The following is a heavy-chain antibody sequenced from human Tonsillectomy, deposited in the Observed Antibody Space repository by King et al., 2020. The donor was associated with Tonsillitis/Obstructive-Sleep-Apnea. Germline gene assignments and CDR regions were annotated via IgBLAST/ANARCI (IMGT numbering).Heavy chain of an antibody. CDR3: TTDGPWGYGDPQWDY. Sequence: VQLVESGGGSVKPGGSLRLSCAASGFTFSNAWMNWVRQAPGKGREWVGRIKSKTDGGTTDYAAPVKGRFTISRDDLKNTLYLQMNSLKTEDTAVYYGTTDGPWGYGDPQWDYWGQGTLVTVSS. CDR1: GFTFSNAW. D-gene: IGHD4-17*01. CDR2: IKSKTDGGTT. V-gene: IGHV3-15*07. J-gene: IGHJ4*02.